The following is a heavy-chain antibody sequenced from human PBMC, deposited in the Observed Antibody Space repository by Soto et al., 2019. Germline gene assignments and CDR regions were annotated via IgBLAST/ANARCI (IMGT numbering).Heavy chain of an antibody. D-gene: IGHD3-10*01. J-gene: IGHJ4*02. CDR3: AHTAFDSGTYSERELDH. CDR1: GFSLTTSGVG. Sequence: QITLKESGPTLVKPTQTLTLTCTFSGFSLTTSGVGVAWIRQPPGKALEWLALIYWDDDKRYSPSLKTRLTITKDTSKNQVVLTMTNMDPVDTATYYCAHTAFDSGTYSERELDHWGQGTLVTVSS. V-gene: IGHV2-5*02. CDR2: IYWDDDK.